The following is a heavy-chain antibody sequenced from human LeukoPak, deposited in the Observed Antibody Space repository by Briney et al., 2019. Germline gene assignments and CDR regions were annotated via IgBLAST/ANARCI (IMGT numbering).Heavy chain of an antibody. V-gene: IGHV4-59*02. CDR1: GGSVSGYY. CDR2: IHYSGKA. J-gene: IGHJ6*03. CDR3: GKFGAEYDMAV. D-gene: IGHD3-16*01. Sequence: SETLSLTCSVFGGSVSGYYWTWVRQPPGKGLDWIGQIHYSGKADDNPSLKRRITISVDTSKNEMSLRMSSMPDADTGIYYCGKFGAEYDMAVWGQGPTVTVSS.